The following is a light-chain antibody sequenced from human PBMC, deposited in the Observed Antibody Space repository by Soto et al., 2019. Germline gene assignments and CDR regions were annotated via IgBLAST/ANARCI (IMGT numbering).Light chain of an antibody. CDR1: QTISSW. CDR3: QHYNSYSEA. V-gene: IGKV1-5*03. J-gene: IGKJ1*01. CDR2: KAS. Sequence: DIPMTQSPSTLSRSVGARVTITCRASQTISSWLAWYQQKPGKAPKLLIYKASTLKSGAPSRFSGSGSGTEFTLTISSLQPDDFATYYCQHYNSYSEAFGQGTKVDIK.